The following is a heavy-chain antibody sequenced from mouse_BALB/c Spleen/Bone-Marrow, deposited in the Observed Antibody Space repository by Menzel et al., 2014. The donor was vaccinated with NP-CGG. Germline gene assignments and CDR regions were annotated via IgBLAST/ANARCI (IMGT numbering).Heavy chain of an antibody. CDR3: ARAWDYDRKVWFAC. V-gene: IGHV5-4*02. CDR2: ISDGGSYT. Sequence: EVNLMESGGGLVKPGGSLKFCCAASGFTFSDYYMYWVRQTPEKRLEWVATISDGGSYTYYPDSVKGRFTISRDNAKNNLYLQMSSLKSEDTAMYYCARAWDYDRKVWFACWARATLVTVS. CDR1: GFTFSDYY. J-gene: IGHJ3*01. D-gene: IGHD2-4*01.